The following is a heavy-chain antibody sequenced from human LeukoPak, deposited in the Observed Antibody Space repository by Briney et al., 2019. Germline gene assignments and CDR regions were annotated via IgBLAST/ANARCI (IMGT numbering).Heavy chain of an antibody. CDR1: GFTFSSYA. CDR3: AKDKSSGYDLDY. V-gene: IGHV3-23*01. J-gene: IGHJ4*02. D-gene: IGHD5-12*01. Sequence: PGGSLRLSCAASGFTFSSYAMSWVRQAPGKGLEWPSAISGSGGITYYADSVKGRFTISRDNSKNTLFLQMNSLRAEDTAVYYCAKDKSSGYDLDYWGQGTLVTVSS. CDR2: ISGSGGIT.